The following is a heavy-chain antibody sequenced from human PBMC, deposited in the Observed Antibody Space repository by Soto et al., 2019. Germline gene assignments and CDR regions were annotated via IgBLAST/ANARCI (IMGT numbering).Heavy chain of an antibody. Sequence: EVQLFESGGGWLQPGGSLRLSCAASGFTFSSYAMNWFRQAPGKGLEWVSGIIGSGAGSYYSDSVKGRFTISRDNSKNTLYLQMISLRAEDTAVYYCAKAYSNSSPNAWFDPSGQGTLVTVSS. CDR3: AKAYSNSSPNAWFDP. CDR2: IIGSGAGS. CDR1: GFTFSSYA. J-gene: IGHJ5*02. V-gene: IGHV3-23*01. D-gene: IGHD1-26*01.